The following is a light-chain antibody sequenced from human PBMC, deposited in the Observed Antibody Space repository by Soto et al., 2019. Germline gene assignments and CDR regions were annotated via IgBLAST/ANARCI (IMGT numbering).Light chain of an antibody. CDR2: DNN. V-gene: IGLV1-51*01. J-gene: IGLJ3*02. Sequence: QSVLTQPPSVSAAPGQKVTISCSGGSYNIEKNPVSGYQHLPGTGPKLLIYDNNNRPSGIPDRVSGSKSGTSATLGITGLQTGDGDDYYCGTWDNTLSGVVFGGGTKLTVL. CDR1: SYNIEKNP. CDR3: GTWDNTLSGVV.